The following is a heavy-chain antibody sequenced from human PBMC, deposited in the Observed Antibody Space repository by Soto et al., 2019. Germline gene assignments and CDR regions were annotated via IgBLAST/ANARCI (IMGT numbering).Heavy chain of an antibody. D-gene: IGHD6-6*01. V-gene: IGHV3-23*01. CDR2: ISGSGGST. Sequence: GGAPRLSLAASGFTFSSYALRWGRPGPGEGLEWVSAISGSGGSTYYADSVKGRFTISRDNSKNTLYLQMNSLRAEDTAVYYCAKANVGPYSSSPYGYWGQGTLVTVSS. CDR1: GFTFSSYA. CDR3: AKANVGPYSSSPYGY. J-gene: IGHJ4*02.